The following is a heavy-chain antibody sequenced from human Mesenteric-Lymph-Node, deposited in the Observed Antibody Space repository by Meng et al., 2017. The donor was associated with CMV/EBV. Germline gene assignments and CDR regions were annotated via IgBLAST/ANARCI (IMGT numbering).Heavy chain of an antibody. V-gene: IGHV3-49*04. CDR1: GFTFGDYA. CDR2: IRSKAYGGTT. D-gene: IGHD2-2*03. Sequence: GGSLRLSCTASGFTFGDYAMSWVRQAPGKGLEWVGFIRSKAYGGTTEYAASVKGRFTISRDDSKSIAYLQMNSLKTEDTAVYYCTRGDVDIVVVPAAFPDYWGQGTLVTVSS. CDR3: TRGDVDIVVVPAAFPDY. J-gene: IGHJ4*02.